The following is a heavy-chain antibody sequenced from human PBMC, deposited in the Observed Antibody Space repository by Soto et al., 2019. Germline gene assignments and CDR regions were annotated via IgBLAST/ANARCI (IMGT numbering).Heavy chain of an antibody. Sequence: SVKVSCKASGGTFSNYAINWARQAPGQGLEWMGGIIPIFDSTNSAQKFQGRVTLTADESTSTIYMELSSLISEDTGVYYCAKDQQRSVTSDAFDIWGQGTMVTVSS. V-gene: IGHV1-69*13. CDR2: IIPIFDST. CDR3: AKDQQRSVTSDAFDI. D-gene: IGHD6-25*01. CDR1: GGTFSNYA. J-gene: IGHJ3*02.